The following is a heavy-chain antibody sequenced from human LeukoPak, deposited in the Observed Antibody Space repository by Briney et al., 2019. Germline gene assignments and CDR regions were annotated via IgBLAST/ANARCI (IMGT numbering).Heavy chain of an antibody. Sequence: SQTLSLTCAVSGGSISSGGYSWSWIRQPPGKGLEWIGYIYYSGSTYYNPSLKSRVTISVDTSKNQFSLKLSSVTAADTAVYYCAKTASGGTDFDYWGQGTLVTVSS. CDR1: GGSISSGGYS. CDR3: AKTASGGTDFDY. J-gene: IGHJ4*02. D-gene: IGHD4-23*01. CDR2: IYYSGST. V-gene: IGHV4-31*11.